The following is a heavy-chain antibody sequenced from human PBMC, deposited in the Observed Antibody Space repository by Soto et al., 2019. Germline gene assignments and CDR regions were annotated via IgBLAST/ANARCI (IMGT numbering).Heavy chain of an antibody. CDR3: ARDLYDILTGYVYNWFDP. Sequence: QAQLVQSGAEVKKPGASVKVSCKASGYTFTNYGISWVRQAPGQGLEWMGWISAYNGNTKYAQKVQGRVTMTTDTSTSTAYMELRSLRSDDTAVYYCARDLYDILTGYVYNWFDPWGQGTLVTVSS. CDR2: ISAYNGNT. D-gene: IGHD3-9*01. J-gene: IGHJ5*02. CDR1: GYTFTNYG. V-gene: IGHV1-18*01.